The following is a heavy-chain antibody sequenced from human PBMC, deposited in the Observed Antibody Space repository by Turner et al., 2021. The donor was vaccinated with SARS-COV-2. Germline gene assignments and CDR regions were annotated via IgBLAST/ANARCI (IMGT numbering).Heavy chain of an antibody. CDR3: ATDLKGGRGP. CDR2: IYSGGST. D-gene: IGHD1-26*01. CDR1: GFTVSSTY. Sequence: EVQLVESGGGFVQPGGSLRLSCAASGFTVSSTYMSWVRQDPGKGLEWVSVIYSGGSTYYADSVKGRFTISRDNSKNTLYLQMNSLRAEDTAVYYCATDLKGGRGPWGQGTLVTVSS. J-gene: IGHJ5*02. V-gene: IGHV3-66*02.